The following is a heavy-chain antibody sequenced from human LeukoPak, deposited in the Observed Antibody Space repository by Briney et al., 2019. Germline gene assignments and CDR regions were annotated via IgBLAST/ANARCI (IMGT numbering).Heavy chain of an antibody. CDR2: ISSSGSTI. CDR3: ARETDSTLFDY. Sequence: GGSLRLSCAASGFTFSSYSMNWVRQAPGKGLEWVSYISSSGSTIYYADSVKGRFTISRDNAKNSLYLQMNSLRAEDTAVYYCARETDSTLFDYWGQGTLVTVSS. D-gene: IGHD2-2*01. CDR1: GFTFSSYS. V-gene: IGHV3-48*04. J-gene: IGHJ4*02.